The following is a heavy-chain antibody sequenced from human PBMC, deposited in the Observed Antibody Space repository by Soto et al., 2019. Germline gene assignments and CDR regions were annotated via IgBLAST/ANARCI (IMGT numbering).Heavy chain of an antibody. CDR1: GYSFTSYW. V-gene: IGHV5-51*01. D-gene: IGHD3-3*01. CDR3: AIQDITIFGVVIGGTFDI. J-gene: IGHJ3*02. CDR2: IYPGDPDT. Sequence: GESLKISCKGSGYSFTSYWIGWVRQMPGKGLEWMGIIYPGDPDTRYSPSFQGQVTISADKSISTAYLQWSSLKASDTAMYYCAIQDITIFGVVIGGTFDIWGQGTMVTVSS.